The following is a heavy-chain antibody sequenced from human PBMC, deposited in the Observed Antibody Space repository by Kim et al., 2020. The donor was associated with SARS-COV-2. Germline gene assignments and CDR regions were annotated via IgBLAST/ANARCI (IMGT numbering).Heavy chain of an antibody. V-gene: IGHV5-51*01. J-gene: IGHJ2*01. CDR1: GYSFTSYW. Sequence: GESLKISCKGSGYSFTSYWIGWVRQMPGKGLEWMGIIYPGDSDTRYSPSFQGQVTISADKSISTAYLQWSSLKASDTAMYYCARLETERQDITMIVVVITPRWYFDLWGRGTLVTVSS. D-gene: IGHD3-22*01. CDR2: IYPGDSDT. CDR3: ARLETERQDITMIVVVITPRWYFDL.